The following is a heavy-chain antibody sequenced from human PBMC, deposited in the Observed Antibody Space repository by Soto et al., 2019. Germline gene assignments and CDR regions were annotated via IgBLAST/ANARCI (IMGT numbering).Heavy chain of an antibody. CDR2: IIPIFGTA. CDR3: ALAYCSGGSCYLDAFDI. CDR1: GGTFSSYA. J-gene: IGHJ3*02. V-gene: IGHV1-69*01. Sequence: QVQLVQSGAEVKKPGSSVKVSCKASGGTFSSYAISWVRQAPGQGLEWMGGIIPIFGTANYEQKFQGRVTITADESTSTAYMELSSLRSEDTAVYYCALAYCSGGSCYLDAFDIWGQGTMVTVSS. D-gene: IGHD2-15*01.